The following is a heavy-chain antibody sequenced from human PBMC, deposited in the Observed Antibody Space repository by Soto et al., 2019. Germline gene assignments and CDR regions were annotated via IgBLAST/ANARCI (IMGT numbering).Heavy chain of an antibody. D-gene: IGHD3-10*01. CDR2: IRSGAKNYAT. V-gene: IGHV3-73*01. CDR1: GFTFSGIA. Sequence: GGSLRLSCAASGFTFSGIAVHWVRQASGKGLEWIGRIRSGAKNYATTYAASLKGRVTLSRDDSKSTAYLQMNSLKTEDTAVYYCARHDRGSDYYYYMDAWGQGTTVTVSS. CDR3: ARHDRGSDYYYYMDA. J-gene: IGHJ6*03.